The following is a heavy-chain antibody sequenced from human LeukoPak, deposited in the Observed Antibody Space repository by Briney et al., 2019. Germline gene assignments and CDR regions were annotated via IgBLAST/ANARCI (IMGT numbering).Heavy chain of an antibody. CDR2: LQYDRTNV. CDR1: RFSFSSYG. Sequence: GGSLRLSCAASRFSFSSYGMHWVRQAPGKGLEWVAYLQYDRTNVQYADSVRGRFTISRDNSKNILYLQMNSLRAEDTALYYCAKDGTYYYDSSGYWGYFDYWGQGTLVTVSS. CDR3: AKDGTYYYDSSGYWGYFDY. V-gene: IGHV3-30*02. D-gene: IGHD3-22*01. J-gene: IGHJ4*02.